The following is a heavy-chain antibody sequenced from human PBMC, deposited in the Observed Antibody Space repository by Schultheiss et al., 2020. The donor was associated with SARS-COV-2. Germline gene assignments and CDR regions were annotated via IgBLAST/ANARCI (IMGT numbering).Heavy chain of an antibody. CDR1: GYTFTSYG. Sequence: ASVKVSCKASGYTFTSYGISWVRQAPGQGLEWMGWISAYNGNTNYAQKLQGRVSVTTDTSTSTVYMELSSLRSEDTAVYYCARSRPYCSSTTCLPYYYYYGMDVWGQGTTVTVSS. V-gene: IGHV1-18*01. CDR3: ARSRPYCSSTTCLPYYYYYGMDV. CDR2: ISAYNGNT. J-gene: IGHJ6*02. D-gene: IGHD2-2*01.